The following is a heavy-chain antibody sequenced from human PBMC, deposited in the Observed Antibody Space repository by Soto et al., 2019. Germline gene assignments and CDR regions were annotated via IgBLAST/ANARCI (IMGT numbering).Heavy chain of an antibody. Sequence: GGSLRLSCAASGFTFSGYWMSWVRQAPGKGLEWVANINQDGSETYYVGSVRGRFTISRDNAKNSLYLQMNSLRVEDTAVYYCASAPFVDKWGQGTLVTVSS. V-gene: IGHV3-7*01. CDR2: INQDGSET. J-gene: IGHJ4*02. CDR3: ASAPFVDK. CDR1: GFTFSGYW.